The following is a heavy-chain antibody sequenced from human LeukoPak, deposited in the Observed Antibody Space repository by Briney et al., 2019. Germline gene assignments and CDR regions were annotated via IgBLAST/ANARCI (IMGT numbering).Heavy chain of an antibody. Sequence: GGSLTLACTVSGFTFSSYWMTWVRQPPGKGLEWVANIKQDGSEKNNVASVKGRFTISRETTKKSLFMQMTTLRAETAAVYYWARDYTIFSENDYWGQGTLVTVSS. V-gene: IGHV3-7*04. CDR1: GFTFSSYW. CDR2: IKQDGSEK. D-gene: IGHD3-9*01. CDR3: ARDYTIFSENDY. J-gene: IGHJ4*02.